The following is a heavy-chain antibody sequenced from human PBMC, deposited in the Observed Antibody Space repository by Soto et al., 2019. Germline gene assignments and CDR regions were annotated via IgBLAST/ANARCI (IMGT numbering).Heavy chain of an antibody. Sequence: QVQLVESGGGLVKPGGSLRLSCAASGFTFGDYYMTWIRQAPGKGLEWVSFIGNRGTGIYYADSVKGRFTIFRDNAKNSLYLQMNSLRVEDTPMYYCARDLRAVGMASGFDPWGQGPLVTVSS. J-gene: IGHJ5*02. V-gene: IGHV3-11*01. CDR2: IGNRGTGI. CDR1: GFTFGDYY. D-gene: IGHD6-13*01. CDR3: ARDLRAVGMASGFDP.